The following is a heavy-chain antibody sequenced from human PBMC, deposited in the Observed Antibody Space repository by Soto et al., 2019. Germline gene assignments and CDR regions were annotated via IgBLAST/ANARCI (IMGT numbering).Heavy chain of an antibody. V-gene: IGHV1-18*04. Sequence: ASVKVSCKASGYTFSDNGISWVRQAPGQGLEWMGWISTYTGRTNYAQKFQGRVTLTTDTSTSTAYMNLRSLRPDDTAVYFCARPLRDRNYYYGMAVWGQGTTVTVSS. CDR3: ARPLRDRNYYYGMAV. J-gene: IGHJ6*02. CDR2: ISTYTGRT. CDR1: GYTFSDNG. D-gene: IGHD3-22*01.